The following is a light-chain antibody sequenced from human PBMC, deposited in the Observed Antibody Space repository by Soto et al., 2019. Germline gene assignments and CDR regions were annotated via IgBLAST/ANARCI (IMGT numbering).Light chain of an antibody. CDR1: QSVSSY. V-gene: IGKV3-11*01. J-gene: IGKJ1*01. Sequence: EIVSTKSPATLSLSPEERATLTCRASQSVSSYLAWYQQKPGQAPRLLIYDASNRATGIPARFSGSGSGTDFTLTISSLEPEDFALYYCQQRSNWPRTFGQGTKVDIK. CDR2: DAS. CDR3: QQRSNWPRT.